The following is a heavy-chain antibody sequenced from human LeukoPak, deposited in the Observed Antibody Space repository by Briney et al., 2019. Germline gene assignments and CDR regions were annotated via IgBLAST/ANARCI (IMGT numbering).Heavy chain of an antibody. J-gene: IGHJ4*02. CDR3: ARARRGYSYGYTFLDY. CDR2: INHSGST. D-gene: IGHD5-18*01. V-gene: IGHV4-34*01. Sequence: GSLRLSCAASGFTFSSYSMNWVRQAPGKGLEWIGEINHSGSTNYNPSLKSRVTISVDTSKNQFSLKLSSVTAADTAVYYCARARRGYSYGYTFLDYWGQGTLVTVSS. CDR1: GFTFSSYS.